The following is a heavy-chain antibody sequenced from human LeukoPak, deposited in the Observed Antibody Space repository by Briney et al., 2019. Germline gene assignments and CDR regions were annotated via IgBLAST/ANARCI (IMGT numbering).Heavy chain of an antibody. V-gene: IGHV3-53*01. CDR1: GFTFTSYA. Sequence: PGGSLRLSCAASGFTFTSYAMNWVRQAPGKGLEWVSVIYSGGYTYYADSVKGRFTVSRDNSKNTLYLQMNSLRAEDTAVYYCAGSGSSGWYYFDYWGQGTLVTVSS. D-gene: IGHD6-19*01. CDR2: IYSGGYT. CDR3: AGSGSSGWYYFDY. J-gene: IGHJ4*02.